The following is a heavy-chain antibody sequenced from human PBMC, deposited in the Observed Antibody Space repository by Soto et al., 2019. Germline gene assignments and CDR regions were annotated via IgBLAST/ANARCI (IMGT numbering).Heavy chain of an antibody. CDR1: GFAFSDYE. CDR3: ARRKVAALKAPFDH. D-gene: IGHD6-19*01. Sequence: LRLSCAASGFAFSDYEMTWVRQAPGKGLEWLSYISKSGTAIYYADSVRGRFTISRDNAKNSVFLQIGSLRAEDTALYYCARRKVAALKAPFDHWGQGTLVTVSS. CDR2: ISKSGTAI. V-gene: IGHV3-48*03. J-gene: IGHJ4*02.